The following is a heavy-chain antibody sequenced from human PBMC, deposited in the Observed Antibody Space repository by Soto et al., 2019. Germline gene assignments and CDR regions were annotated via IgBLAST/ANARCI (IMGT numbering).Heavy chain of an antibody. J-gene: IGHJ4*02. Sequence: QITLKESGPTLVKPTQTLTLTCTFSGFSLSTSGVGVGWIRQPPGKALEWLALIYWDDDKRYSPSLKSRLTITTDTSKNQVVLTMTIMDPVDTATYYCAHSLAASNYGDYEPINIFDYWGQGSLVTVSS. CDR2: IYWDDDK. D-gene: IGHD4-17*01. V-gene: IGHV2-5*02. CDR1: GFSLSTSGVG. CDR3: AHSLAASNYGDYEPINIFDY.